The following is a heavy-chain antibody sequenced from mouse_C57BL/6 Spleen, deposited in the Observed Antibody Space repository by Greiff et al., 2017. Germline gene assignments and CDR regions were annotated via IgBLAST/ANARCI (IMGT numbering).Heavy chain of an antibody. CDR1: GYTFTDYY. CDR2: INPNNGGT. V-gene: IGHV1-26*01. Sequence: EVQLQQSGPELVKPGASVKISCKASGYTFTDYYMNWVKQSHGKSLEWIGDINPNNGGTSYNQKFKGKATLTVDKSSSTAYMELRSLTSEGSAVYYCARKGYFDYWGQGTTLTVSS. CDR3: ARKGYFDY. J-gene: IGHJ2*01.